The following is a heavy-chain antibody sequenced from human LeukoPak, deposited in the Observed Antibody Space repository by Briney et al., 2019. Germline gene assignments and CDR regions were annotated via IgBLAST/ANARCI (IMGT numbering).Heavy chain of an antibody. J-gene: IGHJ4*02. CDR2: IYYSGST. Sequence: SETLSLTCTVSGGSISSGDYYWSWIRQPPGKGLEWIGYIYYSGSTYYNPSLKSRVTISVDTSKNQFSPKLSSVTAADTAVYYCARAATYYDSSGYFPFDYWGQGTLVTVSS. D-gene: IGHD3-22*01. V-gene: IGHV4-30-4*01. CDR3: ARAATYYDSSGYFPFDY. CDR1: GGSISSGDYY.